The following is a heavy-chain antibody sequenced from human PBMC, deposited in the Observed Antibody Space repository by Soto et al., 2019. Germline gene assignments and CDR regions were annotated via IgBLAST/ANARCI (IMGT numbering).Heavy chain of an antibody. D-gene: IGHD2-2*01. V-gene: IGHV3-33*01. CDR1: GFTFSSYG. CDR2: IWYDGSNK. CDR3: ARDIVVVPGDYYYYGMGV. Sequence: GSLRLSCAASGFTFSSYGMHWVRQARGKGLEWVAVIWYDGSNKYYADSVKGRFTISRDNSKNTLYLQMNSLRAEDTAVYYCARDIVVVPGDYYYYGMGVWGQGTTVTVSS. J-gene: IGHJ6*02.